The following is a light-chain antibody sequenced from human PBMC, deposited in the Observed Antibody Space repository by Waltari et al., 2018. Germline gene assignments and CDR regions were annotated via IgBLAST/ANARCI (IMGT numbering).Light chain of an antibody. J-gene: IGLJ1*01. V-gene: IGLV2-14*03. CDR2: DAS. CDR3: SSYTSSSTFWV. CDR1: SSDAGGYNY. Sequence: QSALTQPASVSGSPGQSITISCTGTSSDAGGYNYVSWYQQHPVKAPKLMIYDASNRPAVVYNRFSGSKSGNTASLTISGLQAEDEADYYCSSYTSSSTFWVFGTGTKVTVL.